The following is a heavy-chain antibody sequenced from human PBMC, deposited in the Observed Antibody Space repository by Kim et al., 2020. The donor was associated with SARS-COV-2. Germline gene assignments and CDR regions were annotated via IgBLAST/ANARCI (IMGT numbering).Heavy chain of an antibody. Sequence: GGSLRLSCAASGFTFSNFGMHWVRQAPGKGLEWVAVISYDGTNKYYTDSVEGRFTISRDNSKNTLYLQMNSLRAEDTAMYYCANGARYGSGRPPHRNFVYWGQGTLVTVSS. CDR2: ISYDGTNK. CDR3: ANGARYGSGRPPHRNFVY. V-gene: IGHV3-30*18. J-gene: IGHJ4*02. CDR1: GFTFSNFG. D-gene: IGHD3-10*01.